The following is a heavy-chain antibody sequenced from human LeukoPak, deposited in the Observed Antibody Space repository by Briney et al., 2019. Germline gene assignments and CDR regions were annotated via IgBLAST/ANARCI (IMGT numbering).Heavy chain of an antibody. V-gene: IGHV3-23*01. CDR3: AREISGSYGEDSA. CDR2: ITGSGGTT. J-gene: IGHJ5*02. D-gene: IGHD1-26*01. CDR1: GFTFSNYA. Sequence: PGGSLRLSCAASGFTFSNYAMSWVRQAPGKGLEWVSGITGSGGTTYYADSVKGRFTISRDNSKNTLYLQMNSLRAEDTAVYYCAREISGSYGEDSAWGQGTLVTVSS.